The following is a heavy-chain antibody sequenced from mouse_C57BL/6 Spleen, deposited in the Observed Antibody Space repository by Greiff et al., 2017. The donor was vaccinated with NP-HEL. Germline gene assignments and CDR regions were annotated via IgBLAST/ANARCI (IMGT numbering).Heavy chain of an antibody. CDR2: ISDGGSYT. V-gene: IGHV5-4*01. Sequence: EVKLVESGGGLVKPGGSLKLSCAASGFTFSSYAMSWVRQTPEKRLEWVATISDGGSYTYYPDNVKGRFTISRDNAKNNLYLQMSHLKSEDTAMYYCARDQTGTSDYWGQGTTLTVSS. D-gene: IGHD4-1*01. J-gene: IGHJ2*01. CDR1: GFTFSSYA. CDR3: ARDQTGTSDY.